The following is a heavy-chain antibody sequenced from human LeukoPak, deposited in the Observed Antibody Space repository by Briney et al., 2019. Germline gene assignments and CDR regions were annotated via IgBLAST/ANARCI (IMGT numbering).Heavy chain of an antibody. J-gene: IGHJ4*02. CDR2: ITGSGGSS. V-gene: IGHV3-23*01. CDR3: AKAKESHGLFDY. Sequence: PGGSLRLSCAASGFTFSSYSMNWVRQAPGKGLEWVSTITGSGGSSYYADFVKGRFTISRDTSKNTLYLQMNSLRAEDTAVYYCAKAKESHGLFDYWGQGTLVTVSS. CDR1: GFTFSSYS.